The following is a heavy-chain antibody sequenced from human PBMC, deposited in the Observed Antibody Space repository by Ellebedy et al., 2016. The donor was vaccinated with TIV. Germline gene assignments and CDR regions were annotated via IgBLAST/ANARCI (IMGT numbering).Heavy chain of an antibody. CDR2: IIPILKVV. CDR3: ATDVSGLRIAAAGNYYYYGMDV. D-gene: IGHD6-13*01. J-gene: IGHJ6*02. V-gene: IGHV1-69*04. Sequence: AASVKVSCKASGGTFSSYAISWARQAPGQRLEWVGRIIPILKVVNYTPKFQGRATITADTSTNIVYLELSSLRSEDTAVYYCATDVSGLRIAAAGNYYYYGMDVWGQGTTVTVSS. CDR1: GGTFSSYA.